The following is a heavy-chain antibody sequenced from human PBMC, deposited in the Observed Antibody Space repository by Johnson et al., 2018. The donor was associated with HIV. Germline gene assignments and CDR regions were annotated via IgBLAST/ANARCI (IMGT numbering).Heavy chain of an antibody. V-gene: IGHV3-33*06. CDR1: GFTFSSYG. CDR2: IWYDGSNT. D-gene: IGHD3-16*01. CDR3: AKDLAIYDYVWEGVFDI. J-gene: IGHJ3*02. Sequence: QEKLVESGGGVVQPGRSLRLSCAASGFTFSSYGMHWVRQAPGKGLEWVAVIWYDGSNTYYADSVKGRFTISRDNSKNTLYLQMNSLRGEDTALYYCAKDLAIYDYVWEGVFDIWGQGTMVTVSS.